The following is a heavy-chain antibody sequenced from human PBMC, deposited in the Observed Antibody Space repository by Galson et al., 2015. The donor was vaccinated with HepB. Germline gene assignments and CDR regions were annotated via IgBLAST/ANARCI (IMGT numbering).Heavy chain of an antibody. CDR1: GDSVSSDSAA. Sequence: CAISGDSVSSDSAAWIWLRQSPSRGLEWLGRTYNGSKSYNGYAVSVKGRLTINSDTSQNHFSLQVNSVTPEDTGVYYCARDRDAGHIYSYGLYDYWGQGTLVTVSS. CDR3: ARDRDAGHIYSYGLYDY. V-gene: IGHV6-1*01. CDR2: TYNGSKSYN. J-gene: IGHJ4*02. D-gene: IGHD5-18*01.